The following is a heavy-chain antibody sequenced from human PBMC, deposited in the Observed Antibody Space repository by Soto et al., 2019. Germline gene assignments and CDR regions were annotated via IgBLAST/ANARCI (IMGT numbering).Heavy chain of an antibody. CDR1: GYDFNNYG. V-gene: IGHV1-18*01. D-gene: IGHD2-21*01. J-gene: IGHJ4*02. Sequence: QVLLVQSGAEVKKPGASVKVSCKASGYDFNNYGFNWLRQSPRLGLEWLGWITPYNGNRNYAQKFQGRVTMTTDASTNTGYMELRSLSFDDTAIYYCARAFATSLRWPHDDFWGQGTLVTVSS. CDR3: ARAFATSLRWPHDDF. CDR2: ITPYNGNR.